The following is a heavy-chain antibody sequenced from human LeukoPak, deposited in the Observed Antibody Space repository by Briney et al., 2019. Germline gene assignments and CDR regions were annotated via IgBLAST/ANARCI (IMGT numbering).Heavy chain of an antibody. CDR3: ARGNSRGWYGGFDY. Sequence: PSETLSLTCTVSRGSITDNYWSWIRQPPGKGPEWIGYVYYSGGGTNYNPSLKSRVTMSVDTSKNHFSLKLGSVTAADTAVYYCARGNSRGWYGGFDYWGQGILVTVSS. CDR2: VYYSGGGT. D-gene: IGHD6-19*01. V-gene: IGHV4-59*01. J-gene: IGHJ4*02. CDR1: RGSITDNY.